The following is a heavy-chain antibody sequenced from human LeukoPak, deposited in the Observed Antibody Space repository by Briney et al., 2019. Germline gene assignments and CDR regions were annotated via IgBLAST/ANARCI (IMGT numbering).Heavy chain of an antibody. CDR2: ISSSSSYI. J-gene: IGHJ4*02. Sequence: PGGSLRLSCAVSGVTLSSYRMKWGRQAPGKGLEWVSSISSSSSYIYYADSVKGRFTISRDNAKNSLYLQMNSLRAPATSVSYCARPGTYQPLLGYWGQGTLVTVSS. V-gene: IGHV3-21*01. CDR1: GVTLSSYR. D-gene: IGHD2-2*01. CDR3: ARPGTYQPLLGY.